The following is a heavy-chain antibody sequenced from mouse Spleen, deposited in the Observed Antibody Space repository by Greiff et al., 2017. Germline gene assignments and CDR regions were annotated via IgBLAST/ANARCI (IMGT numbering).Heavy chain of an antibody. CDR1: GFTFSSYA. J-gene: IGHJ2*01. V-gene: IGHV5-9-3*01. CDR3: ARYYGTVFDY. Sequence: EVQGVESGGGLVKPGGSLKLSCAASGFTFSSYAMSWDRQTPEKRLEWVATISSGGSYTYYPDSVKGRFTISRDNAKNTLYLQMSSLRSEDTAMYYCARYYGTVFDYWGQGTTLTVSS. D-gene: IGHD1-1*01. CDR2: ISSGGSYT.